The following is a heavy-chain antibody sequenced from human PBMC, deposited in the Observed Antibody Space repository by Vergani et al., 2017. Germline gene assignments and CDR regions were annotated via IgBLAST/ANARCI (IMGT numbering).Heavy chain of an antibody. J-gene: IGHJ4*02. Sequence: QVQLVQSGAEVKKPGASVKVSCKASGYTFTGYYMHWVRQAPGQGLEWMGWINPNSGGTNYAQKFQGRVTITADTSTDTAYMELSSLRSEDTAVYYCATAGGTHQPFDYWGQGTLVTVSS. CDR2: INPNSGGT. V-gene: IGHV1-2*02. CDR1: GYTFTGYY. D-gene: IGHD1-7*01. CDR3: ATAGGTHQPFDY.